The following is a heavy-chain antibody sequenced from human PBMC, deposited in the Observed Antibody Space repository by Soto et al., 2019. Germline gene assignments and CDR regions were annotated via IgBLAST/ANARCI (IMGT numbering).Heavy chain of an antibody. J-gene: IGHJ2*01. Sequence: GGSMRLSCAVSGFTFSNFGMHWVRPIPGKGLVGVARISGDGTSKKYADSVKGRFTISRDNVKNTLYLQMKSLKVDDTAMYYCVRDFDWYFDVWGRGTLVTVSS. V-gene: IGHV3-74*01. D-gene: IGHD3-3*01. CDR3: VRDFDWYFDV. CDR1: GFTFSNFG. CDR2: ISGDGTSK.